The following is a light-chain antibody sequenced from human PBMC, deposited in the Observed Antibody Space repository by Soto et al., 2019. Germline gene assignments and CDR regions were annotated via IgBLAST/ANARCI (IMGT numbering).Light chain of an antibody. J-gene: IGLJ1*01. CDR3: SSYSTSSTLYV. CDR1: SSDVGAYNY. Sequence: QSALTQPASVSGSPGQSITISCTGTSSDVGAYNYVSWYQQHPGKAPRLMICDVSNRPSGVSNRFSGSKSGNTASLTISGRQAEDEADYYCSSYSTSSTLYVFGTGTKLTVL. CDR2: DVS. V-gene: IGLV2-14*01.